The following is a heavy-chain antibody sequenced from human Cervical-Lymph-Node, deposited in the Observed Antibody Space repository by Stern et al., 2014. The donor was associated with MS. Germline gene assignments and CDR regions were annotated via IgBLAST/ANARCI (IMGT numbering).Heavy chain of an antibody. CDR1: GYTFNSYG. D-gene: IGHD2-15*01. CDR2: ISANNGNT. CDR3: ARGLLGSENAFDI. V-gene: IGHV1-18*01. J-gene: IGHJ3*02. Sequence: VQLVGSGADVIQPGGSVKLSCAASGYTFNSYGIRWVRQAPGQGLEWVAWISANNGNTNYAQKLQGRVTMTTDTSTSTAYMELRSLRSDDTAVYYCARGLLGSENAFDIWGQGTMVTVSS.